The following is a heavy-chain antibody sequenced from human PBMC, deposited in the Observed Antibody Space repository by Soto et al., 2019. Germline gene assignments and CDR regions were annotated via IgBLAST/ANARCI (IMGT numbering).Heavy chain of an antibody. CDR1: GYTFTSYA. CDR3: ARDFLIWFGEQADREHWFDP. Sequence: GAPVKVSCKASGYTFTSYAMHWVRHAPGQRLEWMGWINAGNGNTKYSQKFQGRVTITRDTSASTAYMELSSLRSEDTAVYYCARDFLIWFGEQADREHWFDPWGQGTLVTVSS. V-gene: IGHV1-3*01. D-gene: IGHD3-10*01. J-gene: IGHJ5*02. CDR2: INAGNGNT.